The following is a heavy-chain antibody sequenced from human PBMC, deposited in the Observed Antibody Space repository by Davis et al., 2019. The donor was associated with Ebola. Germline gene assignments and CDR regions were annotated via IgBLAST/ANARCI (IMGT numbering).Heavy chain of an antibody. CDR3: AKKGKDIVVVVAASHAEYFQH. D-gene: IGHD2-15*01. CDR2: ISSSSLTT. J-gene: IGHJ1*01. Sequence: GESLKISCVASGFTFSHYWMSWVRQAPGKGPEWLSYISSSSLTTYSADSVKGRFTVSRDNAKNSLYLHMNSLRAEDTAVYYCAKKGKDIVVVVAASHAEYFQHWGQGTLVTVSS. V-gene: IGHV3-48*01. CDR1: GFTFSHYW.